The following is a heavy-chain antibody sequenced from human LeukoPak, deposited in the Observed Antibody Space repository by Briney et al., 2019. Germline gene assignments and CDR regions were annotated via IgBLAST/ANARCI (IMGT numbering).Heavy chain of an antibody. Sequence: GGSLRLSCAASGFTFSSYAMSWVRQAPGKGLEWVSVISGSGGSTYYADSVKGRFTISRDNSKNTLYLQMNSLRAEDTAVYYCAKDLLGSYSGSYLGRGDASFDYWGQGTLVTVSS. CDR2: ISGSGGST. CDR3: AKDLLGSYSGSYLGRGDASFDY. J-gene: IGHJ4*02. D-gene: IGHD1-26*01. V-gene: IGHV3-23*01. CDR1: GFTFSSYA.